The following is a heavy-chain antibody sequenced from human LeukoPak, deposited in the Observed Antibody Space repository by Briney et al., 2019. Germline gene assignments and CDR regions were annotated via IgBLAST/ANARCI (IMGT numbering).Heavy chain of an antibody. CDR1: GGSISSGGYS. D-gene: IGHD3-16*01. Sequence: SQTLSLTCAVSGGSISSGGYSWRWIPQPPGKGLEWIGYIYHSGSTYYNPSRKSRVTISVDRSKNQFPLKLSSVTAADTAVYCCARGGDFEYWGQGTLVTVSS. V-gene: IGHV4-30-2*01. CDR3: ARGGDFEY. J-gene: IGHJ4*02. CDR2: IYHSGST.